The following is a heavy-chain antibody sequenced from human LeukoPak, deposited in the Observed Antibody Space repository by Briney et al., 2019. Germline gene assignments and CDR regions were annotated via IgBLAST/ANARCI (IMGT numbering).Heavy chain of an antibody. V-gene: IGHV4-31*03. Sequence: SETLSLTCTVSGGSISSGGYYWSWIRQHPGKGLEWIGYIYYSGSTYYNPSLKSRVTISVDTSKNQFSLKLSSATAADTAVYYCARDHYYDSNGSVGAFDIWGQGTMVTVSS. CDR1: GGSISSGGYY. CDR3: ARDHYYDSNGSVGAFDI. J-gene: IGHJ3*02. D-gene: IGHD3-22*01. CDR2: IYYSGST.